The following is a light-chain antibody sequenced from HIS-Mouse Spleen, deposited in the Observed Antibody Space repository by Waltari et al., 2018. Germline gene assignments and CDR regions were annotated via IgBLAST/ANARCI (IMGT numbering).Light chain of an antibody. Sequence: QSALTQPPSASGSPGPSVTIPCTGTSSYVGGYHYVSWYQQHPGKAPKLTIYEVSKRPSGVPDRFSGSKSGNTASLTVSGLQAEDEADYCCSSYAGSNNSLYVFGTGTKVTVL. CDR3: SSYAGSNNSLYV. V-gene: IGLV2-8*01. CDR1: SSYVGGYHY. CDR2: EVS. J-gene: IGLJ1*01.